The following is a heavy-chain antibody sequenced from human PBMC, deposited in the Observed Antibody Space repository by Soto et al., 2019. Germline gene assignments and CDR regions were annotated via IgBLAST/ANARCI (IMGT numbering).Heavy chain of an antibody. D-gene: IGHD5-12*01. CDR3: VGGNGFDY. J-gene: IGHJ4*02. CDR1: GFTFSTYW. CDR2: IKEDGSER. V-gene: IGHV3-7*01. Sequence: EVQLVESGGGLVQPGGSLSLSCAGFGFTFSTYWMTWVRQAPGKGLEWVANIKEDGSERYYVDSVKGRFTISRDNAKNSLYLQMNSLRTEDTAVYYCVGGNGFDYWGQGTLVTVSS.